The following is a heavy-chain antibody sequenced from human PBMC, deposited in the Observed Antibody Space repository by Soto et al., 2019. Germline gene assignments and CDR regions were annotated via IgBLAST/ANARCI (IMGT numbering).Heavy chain of an antibody. Sequence: QVQLVQSGAEVKRPGASVKVSCKASGYTFSSYGISWVRQAPGQGLEWMGWISTYNGNTNYAQKVQGRVTMTTDTSTNTAYMEVRSLRSDDTAVYYCARASGASGSYSSNWGQGTLVTVSS. CDR1: GYTFSSYG. CDR2: ISTYNGNT. CDR3: ARASGASGSYSSN. V-gene: IGHV1-18*01. J-gene: IGHJ4*02. D-gene: IGHD3-10*01.